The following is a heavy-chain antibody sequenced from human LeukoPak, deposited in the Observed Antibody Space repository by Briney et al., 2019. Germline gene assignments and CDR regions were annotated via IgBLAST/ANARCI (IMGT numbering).Heavy chain of an antibody. Sequence: ASVKVSCKASGYTFTSYGISWVRQAPGQGLEWMGWISAYNGNTNYAQKLQGRVTMTTDTSTSTAYMELRSLRSDDTAVYYCARGARLLRNYDFWSGGNWFDPWGQGTLVTVSS. J-gene: IGHJ5*02. CDR2: ISAYNGNT. CDR1: GYTFTSYG. V-gene: IGHV1-18*01. D-gene: IGHD3-3*01. CDR3: ARGARLLRNYDFWSGGNWFDP.